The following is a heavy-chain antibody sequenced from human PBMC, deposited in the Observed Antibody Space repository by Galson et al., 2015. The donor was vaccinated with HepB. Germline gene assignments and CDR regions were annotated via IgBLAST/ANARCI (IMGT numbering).Heavy chain of an antibody. J-gene: IGHJ6*02. Sequence: SLRLSCAASGFTFDDYAMHWVRQAPGKGLEWVSGISWNSGSIGYADPVKGRFTISRDNAKNSLYLQMNSLRAEDTAVYYCARGGRSSGSSWYDWYGMDVWGQGTTVTVSS. CDR1: GFTFDDYA. D-gene: IGHD6-13*01. V-gene: IGHV3-9*01. CDR2: ISWNSGSI. CDR3: ARGGRSSGSSWYDWYGMDV.